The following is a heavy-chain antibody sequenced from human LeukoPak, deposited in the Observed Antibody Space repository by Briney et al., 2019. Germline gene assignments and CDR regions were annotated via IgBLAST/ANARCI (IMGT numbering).Heavy chain of an antibody. CDR3: LKDRLGAGDY. V-gene: IGHV3-64D*06. J-gene: IGHJ4*02. D-gene: IGHD7-27*01. Sequence: GGSLSLSCSASGFTFSSYAMHWVRQAPGRGLEYVSAITSNGDTTYYADSVKGRFTISRDNSKNTLYLQMTSLRAEDTAVYYCLKDRLGAGDYWGQGTLVTVSS. CDR1: GFTFSSYA. CDR2: ITSNGDTT.